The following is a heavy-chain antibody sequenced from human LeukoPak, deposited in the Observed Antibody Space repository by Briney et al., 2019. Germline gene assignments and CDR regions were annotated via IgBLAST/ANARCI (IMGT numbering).Heavy chain of an antibody. Sequence: KASETLSLTCAVYGGSFSDYYWTWIRQPPGKGLEWIGEISHSGSTNYNPSLKSRVTISLDTSKNQFSLKLSSATAADTAVYYCARMLVSASTFDIWGRGTTVTVSS. D-gene: IGHD6-13*01. CDR1: GGSFSDYY. CDR2: ISHSGST. V-gene: IGHV4-34*01. CDR3: ARMLVSASTFDI. J-gene: IGHJ3*02.